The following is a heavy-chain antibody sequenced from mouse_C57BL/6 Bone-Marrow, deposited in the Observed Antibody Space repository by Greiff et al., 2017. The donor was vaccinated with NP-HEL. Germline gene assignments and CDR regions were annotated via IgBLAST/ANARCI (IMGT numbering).Heavy chain of an antibody. Sequence: VKVVESGAELARPGASVKMSCKASGYTFTSYTMHWVKQRPGQGLEWIGYINPSSGYTKYNQKFKDKATLTADKSSSTAYMQLSSLTSEDSAVYYCARSTDYYGSSYDAMDYWGQGTSVTVSS. J-gene: IGHJ4*01. CDR2: INPSSGYT. CDR1: GYTFTSYT. CDR3: ARSTDYYGSSYDAMDY. D-gene: IGHD1-1*01. V-gene: IGHV1-4*01.